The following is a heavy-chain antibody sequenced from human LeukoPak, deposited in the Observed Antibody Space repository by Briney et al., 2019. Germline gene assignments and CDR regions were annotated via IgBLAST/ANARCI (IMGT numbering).Heavy chain of an antibody. D-gene: IGHD6-6*01. CDR1: GFIFSNYA. CDR2: ISYNGSNK. J-gene: IGHJ2*01. Sequence: PGRSLRLSCAASGFIFSNYAMHWVRQAPGKGLEWVALISYNGSNKYYADSVKGRFTISRDNSKNTLYLLMSSLRAEDTAVYHCESEGIAVRQVVNCYFDLWGRGTLVTVSS. CDR3: ESEGIAVRQVVNCYFDL. V-gene: IGHV3-30*04.